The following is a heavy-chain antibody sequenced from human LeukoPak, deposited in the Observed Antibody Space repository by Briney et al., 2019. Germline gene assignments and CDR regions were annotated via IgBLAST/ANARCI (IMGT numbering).Heavy chain of an antibody. CDR3: AGSTVTRLAEYFQH. V-gene: IGHV1-69*13. CDR1: GGTFSSYA. D-gene: IGHD4-17*01. J-gene: IGHJ1*01. CDR2: IIPIFCTA. Sequence: SVKVSCKASGGTFSSYAISWVRQAPGQALEWMGGIIPIFCTAKYAQKFQGRVTITADESTSTAYMELSSLRSEDTAVYYCAGSTVTRLAEYFQHWGQGTLVTVSS.